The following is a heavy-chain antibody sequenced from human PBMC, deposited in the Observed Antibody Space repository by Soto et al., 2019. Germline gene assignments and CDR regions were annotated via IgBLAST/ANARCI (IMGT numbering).Heavy chain of an antibody. Sequence: SVKVSCKASGGTFSSYTISWVRQAPGQGLEWMGGIIPIFGTSNYAQKFQGRVTLTADESTSTAYMELSSLRSEDTAIYYCARDAAAGDYFDYWGQGTLVTVSS. J-gene: IGHJ4*02. V-gene: IGHV1-69*13. CDR3: ARDAAAGDYFDY. D-gene: IGHD6-25*01. CDR2: IIPIFGTS. CDR1: GGTFSSYT.